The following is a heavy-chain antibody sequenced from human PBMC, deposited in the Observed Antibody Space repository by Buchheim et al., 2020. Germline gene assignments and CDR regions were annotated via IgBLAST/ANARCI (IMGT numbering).Heavy chain of an antibody. D-gene: IGHD2-15*01. J-gene: IGHJ4*02. CDR1: GFTFNSYA. V-gene: IGHV3-23*01. CDR2: VSGSGDST. Sequence: EVQLLESGGGLVQPGGSLRLSCVASGFTFNSYAMSWVRQAPGKGLEWVSTVSGSGDSTYYADSVKGRFTISRDNSKNTLYLQMNSLRADDTAVYYCAKGRGYCSGGSCYSDYWGQGTL. CDR3: AKGRGYCSGGSCYSDY.